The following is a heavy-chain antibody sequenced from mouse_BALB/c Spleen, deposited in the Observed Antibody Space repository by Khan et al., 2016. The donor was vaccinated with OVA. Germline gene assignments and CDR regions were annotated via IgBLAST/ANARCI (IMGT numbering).Heavy chain of an antibody. D-gene: IGHD2-3*01. V-gene: IGHV1S137*01. Sequence: QVQLQQSGPELVRPGVSVKISCKGSGYTFTDYAMHWVKLSHAKSLQWIGLISTYSGNTNYNQNFKVKATMTVDKSSSTAYMELARLTSDDSAIYYCPRPAYDGYYDYWGQGTTLTVSS. J-gene: IGHJ2*01. CDR2: ISTYSGNT. CDR1: GYTFTDYA. CDR3: PRPAYDGYYDY.